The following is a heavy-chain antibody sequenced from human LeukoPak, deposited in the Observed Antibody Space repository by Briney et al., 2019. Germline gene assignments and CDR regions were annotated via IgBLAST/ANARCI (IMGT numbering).Heavy chain of an antibody. CDR2: ISSSSSII. J-gene: IGHJ4*02. CDR3: ARENSFWSGYYFDF. Sequence: GGSLRLSCSASGFTFSGYSMNWVRQAPGKGLEWVSYISSSSSIIYYADSVKGRFTISRDNAKNSLYLQMNSLRAEDTAVYYCARENSFWSGYYFDFWGQGILVTVSS. D-gene: IGHD3-3*01. V-gene: IGHV3-48*01. CDR1: GFTFSGYS.